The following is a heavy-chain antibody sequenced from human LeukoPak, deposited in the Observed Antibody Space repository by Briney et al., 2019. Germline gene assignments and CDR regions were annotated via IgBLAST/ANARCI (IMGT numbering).Heavy chain of an antibody. J-gene: IGHJ4*02. V-gene: IGHV4-59*01. CDR1: GGSISSYY. D-gene: IGHD1-26*01. Sequence: SETLSLTCTASGGSISSYYRSWIRQPPGKGLEWIAYIYYSGSTNYNPSLKSRVTISVDTSKNQFSLKLSSVTAADTAVYYCARVGGGSYGDIFDYWGQGTLVTVSS. CDR2: IYYSGST. CDR3: ARVGGGSYGDIFDY.